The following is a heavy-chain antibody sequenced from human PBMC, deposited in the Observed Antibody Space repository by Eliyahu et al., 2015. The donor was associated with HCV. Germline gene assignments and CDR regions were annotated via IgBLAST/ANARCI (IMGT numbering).Heavy chain of an antibody. J-gene: IGHJ4*02. CDR2: ISYDGSNK. D-gene: IGHD3-3*01. CDR1: GFIFXSCC. V-gene: IGHV3-30*18. Sequence: QVQLVESGGGVVQPGTSLXXPCAASGFIFXSCCMHWFRQAPGKGXELVXDISYDGSNKYYADSVKGRXTVSRDNSKNTLFLQMXSLRVEDTAMYYCAKDVNYYDFWSGSDYWGQGTRVTVPS. CDR3: AKDVNYYDFWSGSDY.